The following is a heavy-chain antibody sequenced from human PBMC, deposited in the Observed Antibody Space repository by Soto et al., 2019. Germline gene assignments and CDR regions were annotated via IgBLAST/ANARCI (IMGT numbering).Heavy chain of an antibody. J-gene: IGHJ3*02. CDR3: ARHLRVGAGIALDI. CDR1: GGSISSGGYY. V-gene: IGHV4-31*03. Sequence: SETLSLTCTVSGGSISSGGYYWSWIRQHPGKGLEWIGYIYYTGSTNYNPSLKSRVSLSVDTSTNHLSLHLSSVTAADTAVYYCARHLRVGAGIALDIWGQGTTVTVSS. CDR2: IYYTGST. D-gene: IGHD1-26*01.